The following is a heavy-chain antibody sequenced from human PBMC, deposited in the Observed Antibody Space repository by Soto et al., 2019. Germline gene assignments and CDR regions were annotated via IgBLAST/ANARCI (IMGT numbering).Heavy chain of an antibody. Sequence: GGSLRLSCAASGFTFSSYGMRWVRQAPGKGLEWVAVIWYDGSNKYYADSVKGRFTISRDNSKNTLYLQMNSLRAKDTAVYYCAIRASYYDSSGYFDYWGQGTLVTVSS. J-gene: IGHJ4*02. CDR3: AIRASYYDSSGYFDY. CDR1: GFTFSSYG. V-gene: IGHV3-33*01. CDR2: IWYDGSNK. D-gene: IGHD3-22*01.